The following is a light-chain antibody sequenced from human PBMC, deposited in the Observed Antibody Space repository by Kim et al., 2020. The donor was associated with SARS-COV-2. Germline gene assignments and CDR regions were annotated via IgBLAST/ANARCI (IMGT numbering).Light chain of an antibody. CDR2: GAS. V-gene: IGKV1-12*01. CDR1: QGIGNW. CDR3: QQADAFPLT. J-gene: IGKJ4*01. Sequence: SASVGDRVTITCRAGQGIGNWLAWYQQKPGKAPKLLIAGASSLQSWVPSRFSGSGTGTDFTLSISSLQPEDFATYYCQQADAFPLTFGGGTKVEI.